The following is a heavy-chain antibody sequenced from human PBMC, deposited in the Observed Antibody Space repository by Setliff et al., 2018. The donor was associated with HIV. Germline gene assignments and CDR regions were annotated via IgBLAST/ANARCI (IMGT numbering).Heavy chain of an antibody. CDR3: ARAPPYSTGWGLDY. V-gene: IGHV1-2*02. Sequence: GASVKVSCKTFGYRFTDFYVNWVRQAPGQGLEWMGWINPKSGATKNAQKFQGRVTMTRETSISTVYMELTYLTSEDTAVYYCARAPPYSTGWGLDYWGQGTLVTVSS. CDR2: INPKSGAT. D-gene: IGHD6-19*01. CDR1: GYRFTDFY. J-gene: IGHJ4*02.